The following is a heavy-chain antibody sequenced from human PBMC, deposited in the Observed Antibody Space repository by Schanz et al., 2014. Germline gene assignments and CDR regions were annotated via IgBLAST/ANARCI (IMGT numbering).Heavy chain of an antibody. D-gene: IGHD2-21*01. V-gene: IGHV1-18*01. CDR1: GYAFTTYG. J-gene: IGHJ4*02. CDR2: ITAYNGDT. Sequence: QVHLVQSGAEVKKPGASVRVSCKVSGYAFTTYGISWVRQAPGQGLEWMGWITAYNGDTNYALKLQGRVTMTTDTSTGTAYMELRSLRSDDTALYYCARDRLECGAECYSVEVFEIWGQGTLVTVSS. CDR3: ARDRLECGAECYSVEVFEI.